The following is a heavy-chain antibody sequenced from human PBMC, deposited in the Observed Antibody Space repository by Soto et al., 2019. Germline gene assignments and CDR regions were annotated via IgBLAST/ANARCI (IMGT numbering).Heavy chain of an antibody. CDR3: ARDGKDSSSWYLFDY. D-gene: IGHD6-13*01. V-gene: IGHV1-46*03. CDR1: GYTFTSYY. J-gene: IGHJ4*02. CDR2: INPSGGST. Sequence: GASVKVSCKASGYTFTSYYMHWVRQAPGQGLEWMGIINPSGGSTSYAQKFRGRVTMTRDTSTSTVYMELSSLRSEDTAVYYCARDGKDSSSWYLFDYWGQGTLVTVSS.